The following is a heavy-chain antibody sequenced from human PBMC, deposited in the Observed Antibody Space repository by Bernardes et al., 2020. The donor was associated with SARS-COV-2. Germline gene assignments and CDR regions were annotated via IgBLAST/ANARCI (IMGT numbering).Heavy chain of an antibody. CDR2: VYFTGNT. J-gene: IGHJ6*02. CDR1: GGPIGSHY. Sequence: SETLSLTCTVSGGPIGSHYWSWIRQSPGKGLEWIGNVYFTGNTNHNPALRSRAIIGIDTSKSQFSLRLNSVTAADAAVYYCARDVFLGSSWDQSYYGMDVWGQGSTVTV. D-gene: IGHD6-13*01. CDR3: ARDVFLGSSWDQSYYGMDV. V-gene: IGHV4-59*11.